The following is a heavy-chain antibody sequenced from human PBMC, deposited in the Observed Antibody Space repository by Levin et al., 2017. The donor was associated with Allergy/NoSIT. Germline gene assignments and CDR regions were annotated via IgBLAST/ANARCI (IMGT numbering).Heavy chain of an antibody. J-gene: IGHJ4*02. D-gene: IGHD2-2*03. Sequence: SETLSLTCTVSGGSISGGGYHWTWIRQHPEKGLEWIGYIYYSGSTFYNPSLKSRPMISVDTSKNQFSLNVSSVTAADTAVYYCAREDGSTFDFWGQGALVTVAS. CDR2: IYYSGST. CDR1: GGSISGGGYH. V-gene: IGHV4-31*03. CDR3: AREDGSTFDF.